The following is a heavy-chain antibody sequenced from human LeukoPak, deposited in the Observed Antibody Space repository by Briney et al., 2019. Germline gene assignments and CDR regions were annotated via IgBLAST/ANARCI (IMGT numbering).Heavy chain of an antibody. CDR2: IIASSGAT. D-gene: IGHD5-12*01. CDR3: VKGAYDYIEVAYFDF. CDR1: EFSFNNYA. V-gene: IGHV3-23*01. Sequence: GGSLRLSCAASEFSFNNYAMNWVRQAPGKGLEWVSIIIASSGATVYADSVKGRFTISRDISKNTLYLQMNNLRVEDTAVYYCVKGAYDYIEVAYFDFWGQGILVTVSS. J-gene: IGHJ4*01.